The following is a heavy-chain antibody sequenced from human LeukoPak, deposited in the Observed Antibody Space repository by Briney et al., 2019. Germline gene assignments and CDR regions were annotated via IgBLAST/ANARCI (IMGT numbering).Heavy chain of an antibody. CDR2: INPNSGGT. J-gene: IGHJ4*02. CDR1: GYTFTGYY. Sequence: ASVKVSCKSSGYTFTGYYMHWVRQAPGQGLEWMGWINPNSGGTNYAQKFQGRVTMTRDTSISTAYMELSRLRSDDTAVYYCAREGYSSSWYGGFDYWGQGTLVTVSS. V-gene: IGHV1-2*02. CDR3: AREGYSSSWYGGFDY. D-gene: IGHD6-13*01.